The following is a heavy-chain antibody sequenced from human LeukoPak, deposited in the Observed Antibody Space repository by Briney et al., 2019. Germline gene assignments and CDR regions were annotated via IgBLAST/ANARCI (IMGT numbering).Heavy chain of an antibody. Sequence: PSETLSLTCTVSGGSISSGSYYWSWIRQPAGKGLEWIGRIYTSGSTNYNPSLKSRVTMSVDTSKNQFSLKLSSVTAADTAVYYCARDSRGWFDPWGQGTLVTVSS. CDR1: GGSISSGSYY. V-gene: IGHV4-61*02. J-gene: IGHJ5*02. CDR2: IYTSGST. CDR3: ARDSRGWFDP.